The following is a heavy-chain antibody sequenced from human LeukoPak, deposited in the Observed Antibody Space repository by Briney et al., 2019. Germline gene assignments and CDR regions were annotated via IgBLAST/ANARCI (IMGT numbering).Heavy chain of an antibody. V-gene: IGHV4-4*02. J-gene: IGHJ4*02. D-gene: IGHD4-17*01. CDR3: ARVPAFYYGDYWTSSNYFDY. CDR1: SGSISSTNW. CDR2: TFHSGRT. Sequence: SGTLSLTCALSSGSISSTNWWSWVRPPHGKGLEWLGKTFHSGRTNYNPSSKSRVIISEDKYRNQFSLKLSSVTAADTAVYYCARVPAFYYGDYWTSSNYFDYWGQGTLVTVAS.